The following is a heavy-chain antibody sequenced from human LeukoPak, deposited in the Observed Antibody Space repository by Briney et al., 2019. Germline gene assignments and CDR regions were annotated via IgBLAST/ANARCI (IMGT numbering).Heavy chain of an antibody. CDR1: GGSISSGGYS. CDR2: IYHSGST. V-gene: IGHV4-30-2*03. Sequence: PSETLSLTCAVSGGSISSGGYSWSWIRQPPGKGLEWIGYIYHSGSTYYNPSLKSRVTISVDTSKNQFSLKLSSVTAADTAVYYCARHSAARSHLALFYFDYWGQGTLVTVPS. D-gene: IGHD1-26*01. J-gene: IGHJ4*02. CDR3: ARHSAARSHLALFYFDY.